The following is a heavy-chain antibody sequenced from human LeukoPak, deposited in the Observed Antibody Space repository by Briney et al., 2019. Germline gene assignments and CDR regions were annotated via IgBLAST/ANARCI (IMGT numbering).Heavy chain of an antibody. V-gene: IGHV4-59*01. CDR2: IYYSGST. CDR3: ARGPHTPWYFDY. Sequence: SETLSLTCTVSGGSISSYYWSWIRQPPGKGLQWIGYIYYSGSTNYNPSLKSRVTISVDTSKNQFSLKLSSVTAADTAVYYCARGPHTPWYFDYWGQGTLVTVSS. D-gene: IGHD2-2*02. J-gene: IGHJ4*02. CDR1: GGSISSYY.